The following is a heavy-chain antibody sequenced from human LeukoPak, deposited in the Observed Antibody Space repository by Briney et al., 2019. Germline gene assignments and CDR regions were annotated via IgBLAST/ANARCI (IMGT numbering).Heavy chain of an antibody. V-gene: IGHV4-34*01. CDR2: INHSGST. D-gene: IGHD3-10*01. CDR1: GGSFSGYY. Sequence: SETLSLTCAVYGGSFSGYYWSWIRQPPGKGLEWIGEINHSGSTNYNPSLKSRVTISVDTSKNQFSLKLSSVTAADTAVYYCARRRGSGSYYRGFDYWGQGTLVTVSS. J-gene: IGHJ4*02. CDR3: ARRRGSGSYYRGFDY.